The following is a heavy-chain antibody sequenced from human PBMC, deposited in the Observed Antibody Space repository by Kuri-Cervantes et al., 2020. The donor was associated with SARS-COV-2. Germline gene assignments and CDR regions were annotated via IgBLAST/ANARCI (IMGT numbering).Heavy chain of an antibody. J-gene: IGHJ6*02. Sequence: SVQVSCQASGYTFTGYYMHWVRQAPGQGLEWMGGIIPIFGTANYAQKFQGRATITAGESTSTAYMELRSLSSEDRAVYYFSNLREVEYYGMDVWGQGTTVTISS. CDR3: SNLREVEYYGMDV. D-gene: IGHD1-26*01. V-gene: IGHV1-69*13. CDR1: GYTFTGYY. CDR2: IIPIFGTA.